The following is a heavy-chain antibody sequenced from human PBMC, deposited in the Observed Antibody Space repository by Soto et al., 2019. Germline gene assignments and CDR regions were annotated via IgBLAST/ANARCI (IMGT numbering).Heavy chain of an antibody. V-gene: IGHV3-11*06. J-gene: IGHJ4*02. CDR1: GFTFSDYY. CDR2: ISSSSSYT. Sequence: GGSLRLSCAASGFTFSDYYMSWIRQAPGKGLEWVSYISSSSSYTDYADSVKGRFTISRDNAKNSLYLQMNSLRAEDTAVYYCARQTPRSNWNPPSSDYWGQGTPVTVSS. D-gene: IGHD1-20*01. CDR3: ARQTPRSNWNPPSSDY.